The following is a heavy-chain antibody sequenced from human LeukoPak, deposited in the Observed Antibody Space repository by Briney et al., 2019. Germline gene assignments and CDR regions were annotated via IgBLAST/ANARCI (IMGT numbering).Heavy chain of an antibody. Sequence: QPGRSLRLSCAASGFTFSSYGMHWVRQAPGKGLEWVAFIRYNGNNPYYIDSVKGRFTISRDNSKNTLYLQMNSLRGEDTAVYYCAKDKYNSGWLNYFDYWGQGTLVTVSS. V-gene: IGHV3-30*02. CDR3: AKDKYNSGWLNYFDY. CDR2: IRYNGNNP. D-gene: IGHD6-19*01. CDR1: GFTFSSYG. J-gene: IGHJ4*02.